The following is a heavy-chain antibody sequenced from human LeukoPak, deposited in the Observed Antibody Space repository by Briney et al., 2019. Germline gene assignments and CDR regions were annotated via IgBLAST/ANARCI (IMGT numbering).Heavy chain of an antibody. CDR2: ISSSSNYI. CDR3: ARDVGASAPDAFDI. V-gene: IGHV3-21*01. J-gene: IGHJ3*02. CDR1: GLTFSTYN. D-gene: IGHD1-26*01. Sequence: KPGGSLRLSCAASGLTFSTYNMNLVRQAPGKGLEWVSSISSSSNYIYYADSVKGRFTISRDNAKNSLYLQMNSLRAEDTDVYYCARDVGASAPDAFDIWGQGTMVTVSS.